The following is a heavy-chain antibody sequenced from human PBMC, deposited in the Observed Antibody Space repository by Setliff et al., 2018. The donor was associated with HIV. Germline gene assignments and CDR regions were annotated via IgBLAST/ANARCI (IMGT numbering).Heavy chain of an antibody. Sequence: ASVKVSCKASGYTFTTYGISWVRQAPGHGLEWMGWISPNFGHTKYAQKFLDRVTMTVDTATSRVYMELRSLRSDDTAVYYCARVGPMVRGVPASYYYGMDVWDQGTTVTVSS. CDR2: ISPNFGHT. J-gene: IGHJ6*02. CDR3: ARVGPMVRGVPASYYYGMDV. D-gene: IGHD3-10*01. V-gene: IGHV1-18*01. CDR1: GYTFTTYG.